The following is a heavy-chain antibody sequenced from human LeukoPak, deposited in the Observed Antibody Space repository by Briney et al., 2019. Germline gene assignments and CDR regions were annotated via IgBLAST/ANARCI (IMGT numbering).Heavy chain of an antibody. D-gene: IGHD4-23*01. CDR2: VYYSGST. Sequence: ASQTLSLTCTVSGGSISSYYWSWIPQTPGKGQEWIGYVYYSGSTNYNPSLKSRVTISVDTSKNQFSLMLSSVTDADTAVYYGARQTGGNSDYWGQGTLVTVSS. V-gene: IGHV4-59*01. CDR1: GGSISSYY. CDR3: ARQTGGNSDY. J-gene: IGHJ4*02.